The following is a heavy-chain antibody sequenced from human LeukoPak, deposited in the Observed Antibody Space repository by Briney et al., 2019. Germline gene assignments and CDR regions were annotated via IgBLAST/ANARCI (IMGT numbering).Heavy chain of an antibody. CDR2: ISSSASTI. J-gene: IGHJ4*02. Sequence: PGGSLRLSCAASGFTFSDYQMSWIRQAPGKGLEWVSYISSSASTIYYADSVKGRFTISRDNAKNSLYLQMNSLRAEDTAVYYCARGAWRIAAFFDYWGQGTLVTVSS. CDR1: GFTFSDYQ. D-gene: IGHD6-6*01. CDR3: ARGAWRIAAFFDY. V-gene: IGHV3-11*01.